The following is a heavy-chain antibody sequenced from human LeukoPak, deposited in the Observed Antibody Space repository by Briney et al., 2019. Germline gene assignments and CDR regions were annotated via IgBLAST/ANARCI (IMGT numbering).Heavy chain of an antibody. CDR2: IYTSGST. CDR3: ARSPLLWFGELLYYFDY. CDR1: GGSISSYY. J-gene: IGHJ4*02. D-gene: IGHD3-10*01. Sequence: SQTLSLTCTVSGGSISSYYWSWIRQPAGKGLEWIGRIYTSGSTNYNPSLKSRVTMSVDTSKNQFSLKLSSVTAADTAVYYCARSPLLWFGELLYYFDYWGQGTLVTVSS. V-gene: IGHV4-4*07.